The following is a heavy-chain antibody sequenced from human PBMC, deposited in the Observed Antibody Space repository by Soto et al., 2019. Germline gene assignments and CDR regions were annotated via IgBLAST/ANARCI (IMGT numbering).Heavy chain of an antibody. CDR2: INPDSGAT. CDR3: ARGDYGTGGYPFPYFDY. V-gene: IGHV1-2*02. CDR1: GYSFTGYY. Sequence: HEHLVQSGAEVKRPGASLKVSCKASGYSFTGYYIHWVRQAPGQGLEWMGWINPDSGATNYAQNFQGRVTLTSDTSISTASMGLTSLPSDDTAGYYCARGDYGTGGYPFPYFDYWGQGTLVIVSS. D-gene: IGHD2-8*02. J-gene: IGHJ4*02.